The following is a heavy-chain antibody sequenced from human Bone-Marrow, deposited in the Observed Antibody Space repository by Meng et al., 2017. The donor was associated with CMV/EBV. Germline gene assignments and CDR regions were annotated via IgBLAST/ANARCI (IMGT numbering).Heavy chain of an antibody. V-gene: IGHV2-5*01. Sequence: SGPTLVKPTQTLTLTCTFSGFSLSTSGVGVGWIRQPPGKALEWLALIYWNDDKCYSPSLRSRLTITKDTSKNQVVLTMTNMDPVDTATYYCAHDGSRLGISDHFDHWGQGTLVTVSS. D-gene: IGHD3-3*02. CDR2: IYWNDDK. J-gene: IGHJ4*02. CDR3: AHDGSRLGISDHFDH. CDR1: GFSLSTSGVG.